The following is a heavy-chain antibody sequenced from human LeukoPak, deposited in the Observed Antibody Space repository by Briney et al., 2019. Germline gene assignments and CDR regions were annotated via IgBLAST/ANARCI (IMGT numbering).Heavy chain of an antibody. CDR3: ARDRKYYYHMDV. CDR2: IYHSGST. CDR1: GGSISSGTYY. J-gene: IGHJ6*03. V-gene: IGHV4-39*07. Sequence: PSETLSLTCTVSGGSISSGTYYWGWIRQSPGKGLEWIGSIYHSGSTYYNPSFKSQVTMSVDTSKSQFSLKLSSLTAADTAVYYCARDRKYYYHMDVWGKGTTVTVSS.